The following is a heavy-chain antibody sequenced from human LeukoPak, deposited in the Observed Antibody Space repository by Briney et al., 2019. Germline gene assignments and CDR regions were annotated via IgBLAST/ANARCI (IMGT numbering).Heavy chain of an antibody. CDR3: ARDYRPYSSSWYYDY. D-gene: IGHD6-13*01. J-gene: IGHJ4*02. CDR2: IYYSGST. V-gene: IGHV4-31*03. CDR1: GGPISSGGYY. Sequence: SQTLSLICTVSGGPISSGGYYWSWIRQHPGKGLEWIGNIYYSGSTYYNPSLKSRVTISLDTSKNQFSLKLSSVTAADTAVYYCARDYRPYSSSWYYDYWGQGTLVTVSS.